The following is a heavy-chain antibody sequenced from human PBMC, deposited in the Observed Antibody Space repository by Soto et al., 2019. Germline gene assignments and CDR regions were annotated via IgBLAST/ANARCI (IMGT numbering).Heavy chain of an antibody. CDR1: GYTFTGYF. Sequence: QVQLVQSGAAVRKPGPSLKVSCKASGYTFTGYFLPWLRQAPGQGLEWMGWLNPKSGDTKSAENFQGRVTMPRDTPIGEVSMEFPRLRSDDTACDYCARHATRVAARPFDYWVQGSLVTVSS. D-gene: IGHD6-6*01. CDR3: ARHATRVAARPFDY. V-gene: IGHV1-2*02. CDR2: LNPKSGDT. J-gene: IGHJ4*02.